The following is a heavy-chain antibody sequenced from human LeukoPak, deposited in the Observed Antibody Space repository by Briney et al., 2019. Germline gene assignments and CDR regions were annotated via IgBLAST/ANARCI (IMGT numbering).Heavy chain of an antibody. CDR2: IYHSGST. V-gene: IGHV4-30-2*01. J-gene: IGHJ3*02. CDR3: ARDDESDDHADFDI. Sequence: SETLSLTCTVSGGSISSGGYYWSWIRQPPGKGLEWIGYIYHSGSTYYNPSLKSRVTISVDTSKNQFSLKLSSVTAADTAVYYCARDDESDDHADFDIWGQGTMVTVSS. CDR1: GGSISSGGYY. D-gene: IGHD1-14*01.